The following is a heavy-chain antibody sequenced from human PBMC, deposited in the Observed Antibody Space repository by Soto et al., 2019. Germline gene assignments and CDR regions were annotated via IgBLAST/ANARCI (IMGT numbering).Heavy chain of an antibody. CDR1: GLIFSNYK. D-gene: IGHD2-8*01. Sequence: EVQLVESGGGLVQPGGSLRLSCAASGLIFSNYKMHWVLQAPGKGLVWVSRISTDGSITDYADSVKGRFTVSRDNAKNTLYLQMNSLRVDDTAVYYCARDTNGLHYWGQGTLVTVSS. V-gene: IGHV3-74*01. CDR3: ARDTNGLHY. CDR2: ISTDGSIT. J-gene: IGHJ4*02.